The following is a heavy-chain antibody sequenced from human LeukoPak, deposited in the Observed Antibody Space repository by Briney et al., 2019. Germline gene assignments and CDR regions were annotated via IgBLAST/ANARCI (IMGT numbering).Heavy chain of an antibody. CDR3: ARAPGKMATSSLFDF. V-gene: IGHV4-34*01. CDR2: INHSGST. D-gene: IGHD5-24*01. J-gene: IGHJ4*02. Sequence: SETLSLTCAVYGGSFSGYYWSWIRQPPGKGLEWIGEINHSGSTNYNPSLKSRVTISVDTSKNQFSLILSSVTAADTAVYYCARAPGKMATSSLFDFWGQGTLVTVSS. CDR1: GGSFSGYY.